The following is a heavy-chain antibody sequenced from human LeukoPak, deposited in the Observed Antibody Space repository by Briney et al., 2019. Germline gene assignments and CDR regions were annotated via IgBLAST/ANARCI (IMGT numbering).Heavy chain of an antibody. CDR3: AKDPRYNFWSGYSNWFDP. CDR2: ISGSGGST. J-gene: IGHJ5*02. CDR1: GFTFSSYA. Sequence: GALRLSCAVSGFTFSSYAMSWVRQAPGKGLEWVSAISGSGGSTYYADSVKGRFTISRDNSKNTLYLQVNSLRAEDTAVYYCAKDPRYNFWSGYSNWFDPWGQGTLATVSS. D-gene: IGHD3-3*01. V-gene: IGHV3-23*01.